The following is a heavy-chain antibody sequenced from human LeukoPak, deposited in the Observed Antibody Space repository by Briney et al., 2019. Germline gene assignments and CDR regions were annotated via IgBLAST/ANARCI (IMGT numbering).Heavy chain of an antibody. CDR2: IYYSGST. CDR1: GGSISSYY. V-gene: IGHV4-59*01. J-gene: IGHJ6*02. Sequence: SETLSLTCTVSGGSISSYYWSWIRQPPGKGLEWIGYIYYSGSTNYNPSLKSRVTISVDTSKNQFSLKLSSVTAADTAVYHCARDRPSNNYGMDVWGQGTTVTVSS. CDR3: ARDRPSNNYGMDV.